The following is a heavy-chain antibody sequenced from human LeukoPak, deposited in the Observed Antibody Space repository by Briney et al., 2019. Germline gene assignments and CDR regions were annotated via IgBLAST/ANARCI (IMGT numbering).Heavy chain of an antibody. D-gene: IGHD6-13*01. CDR3: ARGGENSSSWNTPRRLDP. Sequence: PSETLSLTCAVYGGSFSGYYWSWIRQPPGRGLEWIGEINHSGSTNYNPSLKNRVTISVDTSKNQFSLKLSSVTAADTAVYYCARGGENSSSWNTPRRLDPWGQGTLVTVSS. V-gene: IGHV4-34*01. CDR1: GGSFSGYY. CDR2: INHSGST. J-gene: IGHJ5*02.